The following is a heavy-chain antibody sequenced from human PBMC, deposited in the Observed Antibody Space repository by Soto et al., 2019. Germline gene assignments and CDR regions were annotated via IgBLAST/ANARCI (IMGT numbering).Heavy chain of an antibody. CDR2: ISGSGGST. Sequence: EVQLLESGGGLVQPGGSLRLSCAASGFTFSSYAMSWVRQAPGKGLEWVSAISGSGGSTYYADSVKGRFTISRDNSKNTLYLQMNSLRAEDTAVYYCAKVRVDYGDYASDWYFDLWGRGTLVTVSS. D-gene: IGHD4-17*01. CDR1: GFTFSSYA. J-gene: IGHJ2*01. V-gene: IGHV3-23*01. CDR3: AKVRVDYGDYASDWYFDL.